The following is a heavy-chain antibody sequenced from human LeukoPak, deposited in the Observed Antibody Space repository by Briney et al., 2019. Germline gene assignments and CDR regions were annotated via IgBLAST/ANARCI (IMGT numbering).Heavy chain of an antibody. CDR1: GGSISSGDYY. J-gene: IGHJ4*02. CDR2: IYYSGST. D-gene: IGHD2/OR15-2a*01. CDR3: ARGATSLSYFDS. V-gene: IGHV4-61*08. Sequence: SETLSLTCTVSGGSISSGDYYWNWIRQHPGKGLEWIGYIYYSGSTNYNPSLKSRVTISVDTSKNQFSLKLSSVTAADTAVYYCARGATSLSYFDSRGQGTLVTVSS.